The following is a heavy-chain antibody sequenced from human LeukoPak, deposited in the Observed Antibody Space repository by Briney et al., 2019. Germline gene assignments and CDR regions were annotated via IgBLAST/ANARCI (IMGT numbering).Heavy chain of an antibody. CDR1: GFTFSSYA. CDR3: ASPERDVDTAMVSPFDY. D-gene: IGHD5-18*01. V-gene: IGHV3-30-3*01. J-gene: IGHJ4*02. CDR2: ISYDGSNK. Sequence: GGSLRLSCAASGFTFSSYAMHWVRQAPGKGLEWVAVISYDGSNKYYADSVKGRFTISRDNSKNTLYLQMNSLRAEDTAVYYCASPERDVDTAMVSPFDYWGQGTLVTVSS.